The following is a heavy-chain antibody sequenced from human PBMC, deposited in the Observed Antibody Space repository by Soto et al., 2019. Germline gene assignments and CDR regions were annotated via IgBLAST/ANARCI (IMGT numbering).Heavy chain of an antibody. D-gene: IGHD3-16*02. CDR1: GGTFSSYP. CDR3: ARLRLRLGELSLDRFNYFDY. Sequence: QVQLVQSGAEVKKPGSSVKVSCKASGGTFSSYPISWVRQAPGQGLEWMGGIIPIFGTANYAQKFQGRVTITADESTSTAYMELSSLRSEDTAVYYCARLRLRLGELSLDRFNYFDYWGQGTLVTVSS. V-gene: IGHV1-69*01. CDR2: IIPIFGTA. J-gene: IGHJ4*02.